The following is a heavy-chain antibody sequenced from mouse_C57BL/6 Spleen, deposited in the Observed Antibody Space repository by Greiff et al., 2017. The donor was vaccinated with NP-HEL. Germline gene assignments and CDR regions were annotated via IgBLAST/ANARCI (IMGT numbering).Heavy chain of an antibody. J-gene: IGHJ2*01. CDR2: IYTGSGST. V-gene: IGHV1-55*01. CDR1: GYTFTSYW. CDR3: VREDYGNYLDY. D-gene: IGHD1-1*01. Sequence: QVQLQQPGAELVKPGASVKLSCKASGYTFTSYWITWVKQRPGQGLEWIGAIYTGSGSTNYNEKFKSQATLTVDTASSTAYMQLSSLTSEDSAVYYCVREDYGNYLDYWGKGTTLTVAS.